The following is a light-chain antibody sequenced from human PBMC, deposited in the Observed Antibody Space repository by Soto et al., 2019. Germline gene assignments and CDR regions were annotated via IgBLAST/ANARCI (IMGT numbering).Light chain of an antibody. V-gene: IGLV2-14*01. CDR3: SSYTNSSPFV. Sequence: QSALTQPASVSGSPGQSITISCTGTSSDGGGYNYVSWYQQHPGKAPKLMIYDVSNWPSGVSNRFSGSKSGHTASLTISGLQAEFEADYYCSSYTNSSPFVFGNGTNVTVL. CDR2: DVS. J-gene: IGLJ1*01. CDR1: SSDGGGYNY.